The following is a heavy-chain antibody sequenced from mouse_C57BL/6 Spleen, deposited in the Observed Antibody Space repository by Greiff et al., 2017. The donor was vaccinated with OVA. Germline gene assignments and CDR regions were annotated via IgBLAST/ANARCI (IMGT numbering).Heavy chain of an antibody. CDR3: ARYPYGSSYFYYAMDY. CDR1: GYTFTSYW. CDR2: IYPGSGST. V-gene: IGHV1-55*01. Sequence: QVQLQQPGAELVKPGASVKMSCKASGYTFTSYWLTWVKQRPGQGLEWIGDIYPGSGSTNYNEKFKSKATLTVDTSSSTAYMQLSSLTSEDSAVYYCARYPYGSSYFYYAMDYWGQGTSVTVSS. J-gene: IGHJ4*01. D-gene: IGHD1-1*01.